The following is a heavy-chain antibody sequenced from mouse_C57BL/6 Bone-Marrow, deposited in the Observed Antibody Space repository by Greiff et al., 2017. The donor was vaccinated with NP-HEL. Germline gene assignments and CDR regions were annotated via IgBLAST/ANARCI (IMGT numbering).Heavy chain of an antibody. CDR1: GFTFSSYG. J-gene: IGHJ3*01. D-gene: IGHD2-2*01. CDR2: ISSGGSYT. Sequence: EVMLVESGGDLVKPGGSLKLSCAASGFTFSSYGMSWVRQTPDQRLEWVATISSGGSYTYYPDSVKGRFTISRDNAKNTLYLQMRSLKSEDTAMYYGVRHGYGEFAYWGQGTLVTVSA. CDR3: VRHGYGEFAY. V-gene: IGHV5-6*01.